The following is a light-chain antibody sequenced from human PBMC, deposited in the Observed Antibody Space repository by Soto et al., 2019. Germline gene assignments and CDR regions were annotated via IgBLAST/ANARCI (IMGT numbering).Light chain of an antibody. J-gene: IGLJ3*02. CDR2: NTN. V-gene: IGLV8-61*01. CDR1: SGPVFASSY. CDR3: LLYLAGGIWV. Sequence: QTVVTQEPSYSVSPGGTVTLTCGLSSGPVFASSYPNWYQQTPGQAPRTLIFNTNTRSSGVPDRFSGSILGDKAALTITGAQADDDSYYYCLLYLAGGIWVFGGGIKLTVL.